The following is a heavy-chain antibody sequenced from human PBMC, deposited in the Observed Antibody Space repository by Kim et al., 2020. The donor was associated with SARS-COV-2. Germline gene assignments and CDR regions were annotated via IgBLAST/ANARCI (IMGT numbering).Heavy chain of an antibody. D-gene: IGHD3-9*01. CDR3: ARTEVNVLRYFDWLFDY. CDR1: GFTFSSYS. Sequence: GGSLRLSCVASGFTFSSYSMNWVRQAPGKGLEWVSSISSSSSYIYYADSVKGRFTISRDNAKNSLYLQMNSLRAEDTAVYYCARTEVNVLRYFDWLFDYWGQGTLVTVSS. J-gene: IGHJ4*02. CDR2: ISSSSSYI. V-gene: IGHV3-21*01.